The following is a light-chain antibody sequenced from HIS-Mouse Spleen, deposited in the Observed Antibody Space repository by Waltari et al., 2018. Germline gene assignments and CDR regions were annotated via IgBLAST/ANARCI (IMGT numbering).Light chain of an antibody. V-gene: IGLV2-23*03. CDR1: SSDVGSYNL. Sequence: QSALTQPASVSGSPGQSITISCTGTSSDVGSYNLVSWYQQHPGKAPKRMIFECSKRPSGVSKRFAGSKSGNTASLTISGLQAEDEADYYCCSYAGSSTFRVFGGGTKLTVL. CDR2: ECS. J-gene: IGLJ3*02. CDR3: CSYAGSSTFRV.